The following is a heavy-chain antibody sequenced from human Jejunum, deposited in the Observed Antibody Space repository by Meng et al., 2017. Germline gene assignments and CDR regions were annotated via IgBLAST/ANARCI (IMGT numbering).Heavy chain of an antibody. V-gene: IGHV1-69*08. CDR1: GGTFSTYT. D-gene: IGHD5-18*01. CDR3: ARDGDTYVGGYYFDY. CDR2: IVPVLGLA. Sequence: QVQLVQSGAEVKKPGSSVKVSCKASGGTFSTYTINWVRQAPGQGLEWMGKIVPVLGLADCAQKFQGRVTITADRSTSTAYMELSSLRSEDTAMYYCARDGDTYVGGYYFDYWGQGTLVTVSS. J-gene: IGHJ4*02.